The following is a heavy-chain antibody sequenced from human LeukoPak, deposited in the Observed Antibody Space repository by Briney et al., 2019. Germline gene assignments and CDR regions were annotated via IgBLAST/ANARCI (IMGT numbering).Heavy chain of an antibody. Sequence: GGSLRLSCAASAFTFSSYAMHCVRQAPGKGLEWVAVISYYGNNQYYADSVEGPFTNSRENSKNTMYLKMNSMRAEDTAVYFCARGNIAAAGHGAFDYWGQGTLVTVSS. J-gene: IGHJ4*02. V-gene: IGHV3-30-3*01. D-gene: IGHD6-13*01. CDR3: ARGNIAAAGHGAFDY. CDR2: ISYYGNNQ. CDR1: AFTFSSYA.